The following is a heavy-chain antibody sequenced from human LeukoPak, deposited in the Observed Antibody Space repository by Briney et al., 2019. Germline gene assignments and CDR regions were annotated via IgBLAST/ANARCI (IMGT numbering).Heavy chain of an antibody. D-gene: IGHD3/OR15-3a*01. Sequence: GGSLRLSCVVSGITFSEHYMSWIRQAPGKGLEWVSHISSRGATVDYANSVKGRFIISRDNVKNSLYLEMNSLRADDTAVYHCARDGIRNFGLIARYDYWGQGTLVTVSS. CDR1: GITFSEHY. CDR3: ARDGIRNFGLIARYDY. V-gene: IGHV3-11*04. CDR2: ISSRGATV. J-gene: IGHJ4*02.